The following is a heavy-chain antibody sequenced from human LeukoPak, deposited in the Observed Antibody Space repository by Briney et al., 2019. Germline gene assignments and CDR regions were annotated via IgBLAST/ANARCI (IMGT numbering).Heavy chain of an antibody. CDR1: GGTISTYY. V-gene: IGHV4-59*01. CDR2: IYYSGST. J-gene: IGHJ4*02. CDR3: ARRSGPLLDS. D-gene: IGHD3-3*01. Sequence: KPSETLSLTCTVSGGTISTYYWSWIRQPPGKGLEWIGCIYYSGSTNYNPSLKSRVTISVDTSKNQFSLKLSSVTAADTALYYCARRSGPLLDSWGQGTLVTVSS.